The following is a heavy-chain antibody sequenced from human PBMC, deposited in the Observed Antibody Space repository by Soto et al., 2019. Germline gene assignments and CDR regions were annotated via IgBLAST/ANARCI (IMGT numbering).Heavy chain of an antibody. D-gene: IGHD3-10*01. CDR3: ARVVRGVVNWFHP. V-gene: IGHV1-69*06. J-gene: IGHJ5*02. Sequence: SVKVSCKASGVTFSSYAISWVRQAPVQGLEWMGWIIPIFGTANYAQKFQGRVTITADKSTSTAYMELISLGYDDTAVYYCARVVRGVVNWFHPWGQGTLVNVSS. CDR1: GVTFSSYA. CDR2: IIPIFGTA.